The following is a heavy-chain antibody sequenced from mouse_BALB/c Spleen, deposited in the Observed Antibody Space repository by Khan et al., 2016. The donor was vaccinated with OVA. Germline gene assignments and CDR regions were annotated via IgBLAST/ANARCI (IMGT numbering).Heavy chain of an antibody. D-gene: IGHD2-3*01. CDR1: GYTFTDYA. Sequence: QSQLVQSGPELVRPGVSVKISCKGSGYTFTDYAMYWVKQSHAESLEWIGLISTYSGNTNCNQKFKGKATMTVDKSSTTAYMELARLTSEDSAIYYCARPAYDGYYDYWGQGTTLTVSS. J-gene: IGHJ2*01. V-gene: IGHV1S137*01. CDR2: ISTYSGNT. CDR3: ARPAYDGYYDY.